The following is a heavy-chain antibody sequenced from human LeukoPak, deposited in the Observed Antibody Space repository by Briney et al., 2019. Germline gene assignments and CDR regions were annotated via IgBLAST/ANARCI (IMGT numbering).Heavy chain of an antibody. Sequence: GASVKVSCKASGYTFTSYAMHWARQAPGQRLEWMGWINAGNGNTKYSQKFQGRVTITRDTSTSTAYMELRSLRSDDTAVYYCARGQQLVQHAFDIWGQGTMVTVSS. CDR1: GYTFTSYA. CDR3: ARGQQLVQHAFDI. J-gene: IGHJ3*02. D-gene: IGHD6-13*01. CDR2: INAGNGNT. V-gene: IGHV1-3*01.